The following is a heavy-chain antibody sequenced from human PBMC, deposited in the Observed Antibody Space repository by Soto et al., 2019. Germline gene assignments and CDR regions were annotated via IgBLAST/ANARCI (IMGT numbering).Heavy chain of an antibody. CDR1: GFTFSNNG. Sequence: QVQLVESGGGVVQPGRSLRLSCAASGFTFSNNGMHWVHQAPGKGLEWVAVIWYDGINKYYADSVKGRFIISRDNSKTTVYLQMNSLRAEDTAVYYCARDRVQMVDGLDVWGQGTTVTVYS. CDR2: IWYDGINK. J-gene: IGHJ6*02. V-gene: IGHV3-33*01. CDR3: ARDRVQMVDGLDV. D-gene: IGHD2-15*01.